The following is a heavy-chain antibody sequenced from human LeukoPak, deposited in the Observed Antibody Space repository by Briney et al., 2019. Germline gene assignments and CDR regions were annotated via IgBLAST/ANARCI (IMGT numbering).Heavy chain of an antibody. V-gene: IGHV4-59*10. CDR3: ARVWGLGYCSSTSCYGLDP. CDR1: GGSFSGYY. CDR2: IYTSGST. D-gene: IGHD2-2*01. J-gene: IGHJ5*02. Sequence: PSETLSLTCAVYGGSFSGYYWSWIRQPAGRGLGWIGRIYTSGSTNYNPSLKSRVTMSVDTSKNQFSLKLSSVTAADTAVYYCARVWGLGYCSSTSCYGLDPWGQGTLVTVSS.